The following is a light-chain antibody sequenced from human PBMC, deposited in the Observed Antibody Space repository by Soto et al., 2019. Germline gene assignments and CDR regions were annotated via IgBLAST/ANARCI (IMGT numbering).Light chain of an antibody. CDR1: SGRNNYA. CDR3: QTWATDIRGQ. J-gene: IGLJ3*02. Sequence: QSVLTQSPSASASLGASVKLTCTLSSGRNNYAIAWHQQQPGKGPRYLMKLNSDGSHIRGDDIPDRFSGFSSGAERYLTISNLQSEDEADYYCQTWATDIRGQFGGGTKLTVL. CDR2: LNSDGSH. V-gene: IGLV4-69*01.